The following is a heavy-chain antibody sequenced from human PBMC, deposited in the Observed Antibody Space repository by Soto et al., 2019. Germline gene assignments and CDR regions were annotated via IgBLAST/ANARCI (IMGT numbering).Heavy chain of an antibody. V-gene: IGHV3-30*03. Sequence: QPGGSLRLSCAGSGFIFSTYVMHWVRQAPGKGLEWVAVILYDGSKEFYADSVKGRFSISRDNSKNTLYLQMNTLRAADTATYYCSRGEGAAEINRFDIWGQGTLVTVSS. J-gene: IGHJ5*02. CDR2: ILYDGSKE. D-gene: IGHD6-13*01. CDR1: GFIFSTYV. CDR3: SRGEGAAEINRFDI.